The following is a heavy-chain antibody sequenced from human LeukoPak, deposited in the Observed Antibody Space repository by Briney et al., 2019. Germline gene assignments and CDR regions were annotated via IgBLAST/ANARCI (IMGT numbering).Heavy chain of an antibody. D-gene: IGHD2-2*01. V-gene: IGHV4-39*01. CDR2: IYYGGST. CDR1: GGSISSSSYY. CDR3: ARGSLGYCSSTSCYGGFDL. Sequence: SETLSLTCTVSGGSISSSSYYWGWIRQPPGKGLEWIGSIYYGGSTYYNPSLKSRVTISVDTSKNQFSLKLSSVTAADTAVYYCARGSLGYCSSTSCYGGFDLWGRGTLVTVSS. J-gene: IGHJ2*01.